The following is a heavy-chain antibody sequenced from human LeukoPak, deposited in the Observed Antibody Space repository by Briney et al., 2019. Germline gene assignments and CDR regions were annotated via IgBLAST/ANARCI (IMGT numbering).Heavy chain of an antibody. CDR1: GFTFSSYW. V-gene: IGHV3-7*03. CDR2: MNQDGNEQ. D-gene: IGHD2-2*01. J-gene: IGHJ5*02. Sequence: GGSLRLSCSASGFTFSSYWMSWVRQAPGKGLEWVANMNQDGNEQYYVDSVKGRSTISRDNAKNSLYLQMNSLRAEDTAIYYCARYIIVLPGAVVKWFDPWGQGTLVTVSS. CDR3: ARYIIVLPGAVVKWFDP.